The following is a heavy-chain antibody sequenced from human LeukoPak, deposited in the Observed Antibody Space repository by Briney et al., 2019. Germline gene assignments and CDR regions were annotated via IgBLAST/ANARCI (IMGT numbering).Heavy chain of an antibody. J-gene: IGHJ4*02. V-gene: IGHV4-39*01. CDR3: ARLTSDSSGCSN. D-gene: IGHD6-19*01. CDR1: GGSISGSSYY. Sequence: SETLSLTCTVSGGSISGSSYYWGWIRQPPGKGLEWIGSIYYSGSTYYNPSLKSRVTISVDTSKNQFSLKLSSVTAADTAVYYCARLTSDSSGCSNWGQGTLVTVSS. CDR2: IYYSGST.